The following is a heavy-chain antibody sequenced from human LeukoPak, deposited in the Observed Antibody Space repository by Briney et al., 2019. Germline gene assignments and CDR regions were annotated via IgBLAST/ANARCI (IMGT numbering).Heavy chain of an antibody. D-gene: IGHD6-19*01. CDR2: INPNSGGT. CDR3: TSLLADLQGYYFDY. Sequence: GASVKVSCKASGYTFTGYYMHWVRQAPGQGLEWMGWINPNSGGTIYAQKFQGRVTMTEDTSTDTAYMELSSLRSEDTALYYCTSLLADLQGYYFDYWGQGTLVTVSS. J-gene: IGHJ4*02. CDR1: GYTFTGYY. V-gene: IGHV1-2*02.